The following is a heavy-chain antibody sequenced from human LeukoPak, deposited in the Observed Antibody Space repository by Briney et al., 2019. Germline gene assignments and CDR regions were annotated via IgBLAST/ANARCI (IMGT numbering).Heavy chain of an antibody. D-gene: IGHD2-2*01. V-gene: IGHV5-51*01. Sequence: GESLKISCKGSGYSFTSYWIGWVRQMPGKGLEWMGIIYPGDSDTRYSPSFQGQVTISADKSIITAYLQWSSLKASDTAMYYCARCYCSSTSCYAPFDAFDIWGQGTMVTVSS. CDR3: ARCYCSSTSCYAPFDAFDI. CDR1: GYSFTSYW. J-gene: IGHJ3*02. CDR2: IYPGDSDT.